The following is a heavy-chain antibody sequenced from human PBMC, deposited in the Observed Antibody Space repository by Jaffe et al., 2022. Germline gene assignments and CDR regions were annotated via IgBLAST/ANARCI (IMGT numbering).Heavy chain of an antibody. CDR2: INAGNGNT. Sequence: QVQLVQSGAEVKKPGASVKVSCKASGYTFTSYAMHWVRQAPGQRLEWMGWINAGNGNTKYSQKFQGRVTITRDTSASTAYMELSSLRSEDTAVYYCARGVRFLEWFLGVYYFDYWGQGTLVTVSS. CDR3: ARGVRFLEWFLGVYYFDY. J-gene: IGHJ4*02. D-gene: IGHD3-3*01. CDR1: GYTFTSYA. V-gene: IGHV1-3*01.